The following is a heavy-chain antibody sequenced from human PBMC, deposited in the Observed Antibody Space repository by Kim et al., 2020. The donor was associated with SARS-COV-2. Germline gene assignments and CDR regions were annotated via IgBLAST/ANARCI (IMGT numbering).Heavy chain of an antibody. CDR1: GFTFSSYW. V-gene: IGHV3-74*01. Sequence: GGSLRLSCTASGFTFSSYWMHWVRQAPGKGPVWVSRLNSGGTNADYADSVKGRFTISRDNAKNTVYLQMNSVRAEDTAMYYCARVALGRSFDYWGQGTPVTVSS. CDR2: LNSGGTNA. J-gene: IGHJ4*02. D-gene: IGHD3-16*01. CDR3: ARVALGRSFDY.